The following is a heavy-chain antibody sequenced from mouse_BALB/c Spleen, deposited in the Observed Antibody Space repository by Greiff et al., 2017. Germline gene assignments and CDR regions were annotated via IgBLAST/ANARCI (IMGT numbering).Heavy chain of an antibody. D-gene: IGHD2-14*01. CDR2: INPGSGGT. CDR3: ARTYRYDSYHFDY. V-gene: IGHV1-54*01. CDR1: GYAFTNYL. J-gene: IGHJ2*01. Sequence: QVQLQQSGAELVRPGTSVKVSCKASGYAFTNYLIEWVKQRPGQGLEWIGVINPGSGGTNYNGKFKGKATLTADTSSSTDYMQLSRLTSEDSAISYCARTYRYDSYHFDYWGQGTTLTVSS.